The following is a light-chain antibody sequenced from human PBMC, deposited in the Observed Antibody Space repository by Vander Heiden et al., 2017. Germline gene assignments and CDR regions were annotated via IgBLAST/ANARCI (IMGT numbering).Light chain of an antibody. V-gene: IGLV1-40*01. J-gene: IGLJ2*01. CDR1: SSNIGAGYD. CDR3: QSYDSSLSGSV. Sequence: QSVLTQPPSVSGAPGPRVTISCTGSSSNIGAGYDVHWYQQLPGTAPKLLIYGHINRPSGVPDRFSDSKSGTSASLAITGLQAEDEADYYCQSYDSSLSGSVFGGGTKLTVL. CDR2: GHI.